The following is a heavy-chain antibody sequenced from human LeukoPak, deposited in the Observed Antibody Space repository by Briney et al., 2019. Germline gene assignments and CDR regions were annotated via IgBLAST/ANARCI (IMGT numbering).Heavy chain of an antibody. J-gene: IGHJ4*01. CDR1: GFTFSRFA. CDR3: AKDANYFDSSGYLIPFDY. CDR2: ISGSDGTT. Sequence: PGGSLRLSCAASGFTFSRFAMSWVRQAPGKDLEWVSSISGSDGTTYYAESVEGRFTISRDNSKNILYLQMNSLRADDTAVYYCAKDANYFDSSGYLIPFDYWGHGTLVTVSS. V-gene: IGHV3-23*01. D-gene: IGHD3-22*01.